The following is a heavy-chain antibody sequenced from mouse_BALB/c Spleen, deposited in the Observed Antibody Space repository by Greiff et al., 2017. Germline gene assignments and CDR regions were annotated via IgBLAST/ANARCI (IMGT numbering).Heavy chain of an antibody. Sequence: VKLMESGAELARPGASVKLSCKASGYTFTDYYINWVKQRTGQGLEWIGEIYPGSGNTYYNEKFKGKATLTADKSSSTAYMQLSSLTSEDSAVYFCARGNYGAYWGQGTLVTVSA. CDR3: ARGNYGAY. CDR2: IYPGSGNT. J-gene: IGHJ3*01. CDR1: GYTFTDYY. V-gene: IGHV1-77*01. D-gene: IGHD2-1*01.